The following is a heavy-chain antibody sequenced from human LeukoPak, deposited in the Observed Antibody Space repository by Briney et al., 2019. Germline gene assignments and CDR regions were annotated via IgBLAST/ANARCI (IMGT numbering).Heavy chain of an antibody. V-gene: IGHV3-23*01. CDR2: ISGSGGST. D-gene: IGHD6-13*01. CDR1: GFTFSSYS. Sequence: GGSLRLSCAASGFTFSSYSMSWVRQAPGKGLEWVSAISGSGGSTYYADSVKGRFTISRDNSKNTLYLQMNSLRAEDTAVYYCAKDLEQQLVPEGPFDYWGQGTLVTVSS. CDR3: AKDLEQQLVPEGPFDY. J-gene: IGHJ4*02.